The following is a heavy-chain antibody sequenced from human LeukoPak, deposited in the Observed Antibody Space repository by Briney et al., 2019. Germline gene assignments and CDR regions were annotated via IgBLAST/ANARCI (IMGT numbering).Heavy chain of an antibody. CDR1: GFTFSSYA. CDR3: ARDGVYYYGSGSYLDY. Sequence: GGSLRLSCAASGFTFSSYAMHWVRQAPGKGLEWVAVISYDGSNKYYADSVKGQFTISRDNSKNTLYLQMNSLRAEDTAVYYCARDGVYYYGSGSYLDYWGQGTLVTVSS. J-gene: IGHJ4*02. CDR2: ISYDGSNK. V-gene: IGHV3-30*04. D-gene: IGHD3-10*01.